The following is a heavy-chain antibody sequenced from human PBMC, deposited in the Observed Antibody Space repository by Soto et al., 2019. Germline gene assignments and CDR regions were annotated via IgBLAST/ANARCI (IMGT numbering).Heavy chain of an antibody. V-gene: IGHV4-34*01. CDR3: ATTLVTRKRSGYKY. CDR1: VGSFRGYY. J-gene: IGHJ4*02. CDR2: INHGGST. D-gene: IGHD3-3*01. Sequence: PSETLSLTCGVYVGSFRGYYGIWIRQTPGKGLEWIGEINHGGSTTYNPSLRSRVTISVDTSKNQFSLKLTSMTAADTAVYYCATTLVTRKRSGYKYWGQGNQVTVSS.